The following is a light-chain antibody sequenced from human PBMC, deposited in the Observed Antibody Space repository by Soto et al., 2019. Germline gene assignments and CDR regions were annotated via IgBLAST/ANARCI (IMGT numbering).Light chain of an antibody. J-gene: IGKJ1*01. CDR1: QSISSW. Sequence: IQMTQSPSTLSASVGDRVTITCRASQSISSWLAWYQQKPGKAPKLLIYKASSLESGVPSRFSGSGSGTEFTLTISSLQPDDFATSSCHHYHSWCTFRQGTKV. V-gene: IGKV1-5*03. CDR2: KAS. CDR3: HHYHSWCT.